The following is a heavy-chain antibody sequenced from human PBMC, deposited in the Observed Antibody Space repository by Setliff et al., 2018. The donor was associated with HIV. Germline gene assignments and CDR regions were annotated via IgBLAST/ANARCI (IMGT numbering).Heavy chain of an antibody. J-gene: IGHJ4*02. CDR1: GFIFNDYA. V-gene: IGHV3-33*03. Sequence: PGGSLRLSCAASGFIFNDYAMSWVRQAPGKGLEWLAVSWYDGNNKKYSSSVKGRFTISRDNSRNTFNLEMDSLTAEDTAVYYCATSPPREYSASAYIWGSDYFDYWGRGALVTVSS. CDR3: ATSPPREYSASAYIWGSDYFDY. CDR2: SWYDGNNK. D-gene: IGHD3-16*01.